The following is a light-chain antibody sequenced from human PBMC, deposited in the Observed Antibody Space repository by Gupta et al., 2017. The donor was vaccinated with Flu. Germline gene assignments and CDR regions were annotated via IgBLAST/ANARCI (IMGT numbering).Light chain of an antibody. CDR1: QSLLLSNGFTY. V-gene: IGKV2-28*01. CDR3: RQALQTPHT. CDR2: LGS. J-gene: IGKJ4*01. Sequence: EIVMTQSPLSLSVTPGEPASISCTSSQSLLLSNGFTYLNWYLQKPGQSPQVLVYLGSRRAPGVPDRFSGSGSGTDYTLKISSVEADDVGVYYCRQALQTPHTFGGGTRVEIK.